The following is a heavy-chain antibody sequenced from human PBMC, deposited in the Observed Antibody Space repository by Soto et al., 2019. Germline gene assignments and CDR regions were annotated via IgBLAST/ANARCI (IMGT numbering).Heavy chain of an antibody. Sequence: QVQLQESGPGLVKPSETLSLTCTVAGGSISSYYWSWIRQPPGKVLEWIGYIYYSGSTNYNPSIKSRVTISVDTSKNQFTLTLNSMTAADTAVYYCAKHNYGWGSTYFDYWGQGTLVTVSS. CDR3: AKHNYGWGSTYFDY. CDR1: GGSISSYY. D-gene: IGHD3-16*01. CDR2: IYYSGST. J-gene: IGHJ4*02. V-gene: IGHV4-59*08.